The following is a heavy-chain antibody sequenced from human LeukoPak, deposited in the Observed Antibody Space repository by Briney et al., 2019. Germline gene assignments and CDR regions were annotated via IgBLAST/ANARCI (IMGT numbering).Heavy chain of an antibody. V-gene: IGHV4-34*01. CDR3: ARAYRLRFLEWLSRPFDY. J-gene: IGHJ4*02. CDR1: GGSFNGYY. D-gene: IGHD3-3*01. Sequence: SETLSLTCAVYGGSFNGYYWSWIRQPPGKGLEWIGEINHSGSTNYNPSLKSRVTISVDTSKNQFSLKLSSVTAADTAVYYCARAYRLRFLEWLSRPFDYWGQGTLVTVSS. CDR2: INHSGST.